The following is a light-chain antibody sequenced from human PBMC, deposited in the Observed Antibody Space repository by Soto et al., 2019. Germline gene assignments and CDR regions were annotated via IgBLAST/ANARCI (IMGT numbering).Light chain of an antibody. CDR2: EVT. J-gene: IGLJ1*01. Sequence: SVLTQPASVSGSPGQSITISCTGTSSDGADYKDVSWYQQHPGKAPKLMIYEVTYRPSGVSNRFSGSKSGTTASLTISGLQAEDEAEYYCSSYTTSSTVFGTGTKLTVL. CDR3: SSYTTSSTV. V-gene: IGLV2-14*01. CDR1: SSDGADYKD.